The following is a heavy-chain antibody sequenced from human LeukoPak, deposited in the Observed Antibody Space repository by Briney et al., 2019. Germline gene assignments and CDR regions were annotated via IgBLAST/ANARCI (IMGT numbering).Heavy chain of an antibody. D-gene: IGHD1-7*01. CDR3: AKDATPRNSIWDHFDS. J-gene: IGHJ4*02. CDR2: ISESSSFI. Sequence: PGGSLRLSCAASGFTFRNYNMNWVRRAPGKGLEWVSSISESSSFIQYADSLKGRFAISRDNAKNSLYLQMNSLRAEDTAVYFCAKDATPRNSIWDHFDSWGQGTLVTVSS. CDR1: GFTFRNYN. V-gene: IGHV3-21*01.